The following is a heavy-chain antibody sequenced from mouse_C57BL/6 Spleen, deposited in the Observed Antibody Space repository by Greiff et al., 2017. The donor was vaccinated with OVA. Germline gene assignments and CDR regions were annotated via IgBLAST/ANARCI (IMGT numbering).Heavy chain of an antibody. CDR3: ASNYYGSSLYGYFDV. Sequence: QVQLQQSGAELAKPGASVKLSCKASGYTFTSYWMHWVKQRPGQGLEWIGYINPSSGYTKYNQKFKDKATCTADKSSSTAYMQLNSLTYEDSAVYYCASNYYGSSLYGYFDVWGTGTTVTVSS. CDR1: GYTFTSYW. V-gene: IGHV1-7*01. CDR2: INPSSGYT. D-gene: IGHD1-1*01. J-gene: IGHJ1*03.